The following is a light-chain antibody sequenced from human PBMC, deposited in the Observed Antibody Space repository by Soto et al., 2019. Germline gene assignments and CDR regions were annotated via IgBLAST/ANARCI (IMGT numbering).Light chain of an antibody. Sequence: EIEMTQSPATLSMSQAQRATLSCRASRSVSSILAWYQQKPGQPPRLLIYGASTRATGIPARCSGSGSGTEFTLTISRQEPEYFAVYYCQQYGSSPTFGQGTRLEIK. CDR2: GAS. CDR1: RSVSSI. J-gene: IGKJ5*01. V-gene: IGKV3-15*01. CDR3: QQYGSSPT.